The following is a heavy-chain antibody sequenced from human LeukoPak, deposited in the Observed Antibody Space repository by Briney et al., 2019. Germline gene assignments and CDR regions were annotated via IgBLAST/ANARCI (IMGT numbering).Heavy chain of an antibody. J-gene: IGHJ5*02. V-gene: IGHV1-2*02. CDR3: ARDPSGSYSDWFDP. CDR1: GYTFSGYY. Sequence: ASVKVSCKASGYTFSGYYMHWVRQAPGQGLEWMGWINCNTGGTNYVQKFQGRLTMTRDTSISTAYMELSSLRSDDTAAYYCARDPSGSYSDWFDPWGQGNLVTVSS. D-gene: IGHD1-26*01. CDR2: INCNTGGT.